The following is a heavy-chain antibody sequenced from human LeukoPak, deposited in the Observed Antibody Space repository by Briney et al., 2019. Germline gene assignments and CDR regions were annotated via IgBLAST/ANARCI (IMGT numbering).Heavy chain of an antibody. CDR3: AREGLDTSDYYGSRLDY. CDR2: INPSDGST. Sequence: ASVKVSCKASGYTFTTYYMHWVRQAPGQGLEWMGIINPSDGSTSHAQKFQDRVTMTRDTSTSTVYMELSSLRSEDTAVYYCAREGLDTSDYYGSRLDYWGPGTLVTVSS. J-gene: IGHJ4*02. V-gene: IGHV1-46*01. CDR1: GYTFTTYY. D-gene: IGHD3-22*01.